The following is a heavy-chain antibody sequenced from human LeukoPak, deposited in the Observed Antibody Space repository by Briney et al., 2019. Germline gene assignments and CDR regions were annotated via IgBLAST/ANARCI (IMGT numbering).Heavy chain of an antibody. CDR3: ARASRDRVIVVVVAATRDAFDI. J-gene: IGHJ3*02. CDR1: GFTFSSYS. Sequence: GGSLRLSCAASGFTFSSYSMNWVRQAPGKGLEWVSSISSSGSYIYYADSVKGRFTISRDNAKNSLYLQMNSLRAEDTAVYYCARASRDRVIVVVVAATRDAFDIWGQGTMVTVSS. V-gene: IGHV3-21*01. CDR2: ISSSGSYI. D-gene: IGHD2-15*01.